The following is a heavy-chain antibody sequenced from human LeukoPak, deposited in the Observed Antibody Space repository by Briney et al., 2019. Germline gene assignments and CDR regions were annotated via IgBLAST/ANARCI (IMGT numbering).Heavy chain of an antibody. CDR3: ARGLRSHFDYYMDV. V-gene: IGHV3-30*02. D-gene: IGHD3-10*01. J-gene: IGHJ6*03. CDR1: GFIFSSYG. CDR2: IRYDGSKK. Sequence: PGGSLRLSCAASGFIFSSYGMHWVRQAPGKGLEWVAFIRYDGSKKYYADSVKGRFTISRDNSKNTLYLQMNSLRAEDTAVYYCARGLRSHFDYYMDVWGKGSTVTVSS.